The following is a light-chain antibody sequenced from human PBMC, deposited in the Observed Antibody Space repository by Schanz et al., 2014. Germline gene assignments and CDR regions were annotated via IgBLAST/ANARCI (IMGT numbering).Light chain of an antibody. V-gene: IGLV1-44*01. J-gene: IGLJ3*02. CDR2: RNQ. CDR3: ATWDDYLNGWV. Sequence: QSVVTQPPSASGTSGQRVIISCSGSSSNIGSNTVDWYQLVPGTAPKLLIYRNQERPSGVPERFSGSKSGTSASLAISGLQSEDEADYYCATWDDYLNGWVFGGGTKVTVL. CDR1: SSNIGSNT.